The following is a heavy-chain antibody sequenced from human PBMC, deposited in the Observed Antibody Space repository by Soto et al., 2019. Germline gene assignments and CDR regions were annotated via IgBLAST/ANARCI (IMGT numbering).Heavy chain of an antibody. CDR3: ARDLNYNSSGL. V-gene: IGHV3-33*01. CDR2: IWYDGSNK. CDR1: GFTFNNYG. D-gene: IGHD3-22*01. Sequence: GVSLRLSCAASGFTFNNYGMHWVRQAPGKGLEWVAVIWYDGSNKYYADSVKGRFTISRDNSKNTLYLQMNSLRAEDTAVYYCARDLNYNSSGLWGQGTLVTVSS. J-gene: IGHJ4*02.